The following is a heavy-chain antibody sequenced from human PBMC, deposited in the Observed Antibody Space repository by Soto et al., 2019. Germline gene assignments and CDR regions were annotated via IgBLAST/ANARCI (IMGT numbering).Heavy chain of an antibody. CDR3: ATDTARTYYYYGMDV. Sequence: GASLKISSKGSGYSFTSYWIGWVRQMPGKGLEWMGIIYPGDSDTRYSPSFQGQVTISVDKSISTAYLQWSSLKASDTAMYYCATDTARTYYYYGMDVWGQGTTVTVSS. CDR2: IYPGDSDT. J-gene: IGHJ6*02. CDR1: GYSFTSYW. D-gene: IGHD5-18*01. V-gene: IGHV5-51*01.